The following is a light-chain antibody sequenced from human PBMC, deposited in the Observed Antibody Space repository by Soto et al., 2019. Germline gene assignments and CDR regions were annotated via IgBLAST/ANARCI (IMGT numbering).Light chain of an antibody. CDR2: GAS. CDR3: QQYGSSPRT. J-gene: IGKJ1*01. CDR1: QSVSSDY. Sequence: EIVLTQSPGTLSLSPGERATLSCRASQSVSSDYLAWFQQKPGQAPRLLIHGASNRATGIPDRFSGSGSGTDFTLTISRLETEDFAVYYCQQYGSSPRTFGQGTKVEIK. V-gene: IGKV3-20*01.